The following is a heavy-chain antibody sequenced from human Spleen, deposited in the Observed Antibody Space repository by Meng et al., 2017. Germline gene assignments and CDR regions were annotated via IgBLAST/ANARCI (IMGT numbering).Heavy chain of an antibody. J-gene: IGHJ3*02. Sequence: GESLKISCAASGFTFSSYTMHWIRQAPGKGLEWVSYISSSGSTIYYADSVKGRFTISRDNAKNSLYLQMNSLRAEDTAVYYCARWYYYDSSGKDDAFDIWGQGTMVTVSS. CDR1: GFTFSSYT. V-gene: IGHV3-48*04. CDR2: ISSSGSTI. D-gene: IGHD3-22*01. CDR3: ARWYYYDSSGKDDAFDI.